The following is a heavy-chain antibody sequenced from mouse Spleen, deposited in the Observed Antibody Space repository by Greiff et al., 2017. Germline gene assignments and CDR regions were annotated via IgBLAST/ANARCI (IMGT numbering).Heavy chain of an antibody. V-gene: IGHV5-17*01. CDR1: GFTFSDYG. CDR3: ARYYYGSFWYFDV. CDR2: ISSGSSTI. D-gene: IGHD1-1*01. J-gene: IGHJ1*03. Sequence: EVKVEESGGGLVKPGGSLKLSCAASGFTFSDYGMHWVRQAPEKGLEWVAYISSGSSTIYYADTVKGRFTISRDNAKNTLFLQMTSLRSEDTAMYYCARYYYGSFWYFDVWGTGTTVTVSS.